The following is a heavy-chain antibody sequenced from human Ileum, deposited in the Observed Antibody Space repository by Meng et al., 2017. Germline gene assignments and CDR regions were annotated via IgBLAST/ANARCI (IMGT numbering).Heavy chain of an antibody. D-gene: IGHD3-22*01. Sequence: GKSLQISCAASGFTVSSNYMSWVRQAPGKGLEWVSVIYSGGSTYYADSVKGRFTISRDNSKNKLYLQMNSLRAEDTAVYYCPRDSVDSSGFFRFDYWGQGTLVTVSS. J-gene: IGHJ4*02. V-gene: IGHV3-53*01. CDR3: PRDSVDSSGFFRFDY. CDR2: IYSGGST. CDR1: GFTVSSNY.